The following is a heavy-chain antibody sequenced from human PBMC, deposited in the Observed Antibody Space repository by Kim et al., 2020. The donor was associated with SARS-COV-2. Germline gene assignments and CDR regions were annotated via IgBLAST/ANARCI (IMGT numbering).Heavy chain of an antibody. CDR1: GFTFSSYG. V-gene: IGHV3-33*01. D-gene: IGHD3-10*01. CDR2: IWYDGSNK. CDR3: AREVWYYGSGSYPNFDY. Sequence: GGSLRLSCAASGFTFSSYGMHWVRQAPGKGLEWVAVIWYDGSNKYYADSVKGRFTISRDNSKNTLYLQMNSLRAEDTAVYYCAREVWYYGSGSYPNFDYWGQGTLVTVSS. J-gene: IGHJ4*02.